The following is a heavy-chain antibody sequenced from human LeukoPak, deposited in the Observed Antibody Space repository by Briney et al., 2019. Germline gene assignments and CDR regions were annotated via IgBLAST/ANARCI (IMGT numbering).Heavy chain of an antibody. V-gene: IGHV1-58*01. CDR2: IVVGSGNT. J-gene: IGHJ6*02. CDR1: GFTFTSSA. D-gene: IGHD4-11*01. CDR3: AAGTTATYYYYGMDV. Sequence: ASVKVSCKASGFTFTSSAVQWVRQARGQRLEWIGWIVVGSGNTNYAQKFQERVTITRDMSTSTAYMELSSLISEDTAVYYCAAGTTATYYYYGMDVWGQGTTVTVS.